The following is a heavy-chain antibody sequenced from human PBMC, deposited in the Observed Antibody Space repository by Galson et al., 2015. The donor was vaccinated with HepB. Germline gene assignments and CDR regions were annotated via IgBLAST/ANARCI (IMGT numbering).Heavy chain of an antibody. CDR1: GGSFSGYF. Sequence: SETLSLTCAVYGGSFSGYFWTWIRQPPGKGLEWIGEINHSGTTNYNPSLKSRVTILVDASKNQFSLKLTSVTAADTAVYYCARGRSSGWFVWFDPWGQGTLVTVSS. CDR2: INHSGTT. J-gene: IGHJ5*02. V-gene: IGHV4-34*01. D-gene: IGHD6-19*01. CDR3: ARGRSSGWFVWFDP.